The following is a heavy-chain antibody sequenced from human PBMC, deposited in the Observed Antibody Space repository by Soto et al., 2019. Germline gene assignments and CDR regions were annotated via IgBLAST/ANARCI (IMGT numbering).Heavy chain of an antibody. CDR2: ISGSGGST. CDR1: GFTFSSYA. V-gene: IGHV3-23*01. CDR3: AKDGAGDGYYYMDV. D-gene: IGHD7-27*01. J-gene: IGHJ6*03. Sequence: GGSLRLSCAASGFTFSSYAMSWVRQAPGKGLEWVSAISGSGGSTYYADSVKGRFTISRDNSKNTLYLQMNSLRAEDTAVYYCAKDGAGDGYYYMDVWGKGTTVTVSS.